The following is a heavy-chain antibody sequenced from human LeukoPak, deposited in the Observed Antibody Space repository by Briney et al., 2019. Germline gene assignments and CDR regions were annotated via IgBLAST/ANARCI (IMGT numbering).Heavy chain of an antibody. V-gene: IGHV3-74*01. Sequence: GGSLRLSCAASGSTFTTYWMHWVRQAPGKGLVWVSHINSDGSITSYADSVKGRFTISRDNAKNTLYLQMNSLRAEDTAVYYCARDAVDTANAVWGQGTTVTVSS. CDR3: ARDAVDTANAV. CDR1: GSTFTTYW. CDR2: INSDGSIT. D-gene: IGHD5-18*01. J-gene: IGHJ6*02.